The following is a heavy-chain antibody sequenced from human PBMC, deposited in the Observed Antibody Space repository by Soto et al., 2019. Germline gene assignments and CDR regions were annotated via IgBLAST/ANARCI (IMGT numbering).Heavy chain of an antibody. CDR3: AGGYCRGGSCSSGFYYYYGMDV. J-gene: IGHJ6*02. CDR2: IYATGST. D-gene: IGHD2-15*01. Sequence: QVQLQESGPGLVRPSETLSLTCSVSGGSISSCYWTWIRQPAGRGLEWIVRIYATGSTNSNSSLKSRVTLSIDTSKNQLSLTLTSVTAADTAVYYCAGGYCRGGSCSSGFYYYYGMDVWGQGTTVTVSS. V-gene: IGHV4-4*07. CDR1: GGSISSCY.